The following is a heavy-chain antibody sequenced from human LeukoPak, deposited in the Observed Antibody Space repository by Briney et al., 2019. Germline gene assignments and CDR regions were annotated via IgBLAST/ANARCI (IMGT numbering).Heavy chain of an antibody. CDR3: ARDLTTSDN. V-gene: IGHV3-20*04. J-gene: IGHJ4*02. D-gene: IGHD1/OR15-1a*01. CDR1: GFTFDDYG. Sequence: GGSLRLSCAASGFTFDDYGMSWVCQAPGKGLEWVSGINWSGGRTGYADSLKGRFTISRDNAKNTLYLQMNSLRDEDTALYYCARDLTTSDNWGQGTLVTVSS. CDR2: INWSGGRT.